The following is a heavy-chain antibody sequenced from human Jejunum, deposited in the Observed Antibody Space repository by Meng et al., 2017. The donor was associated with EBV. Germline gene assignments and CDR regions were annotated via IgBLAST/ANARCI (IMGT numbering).Heavy chain of an antibody. CDR1: GDSISSSNW. CDR2: IYHSGST. D-gene: IGHD3-3*01. Sequence: QVQLQEPGPGRVKPSGTLSLTCAVSGDSISSSNWWSWVRQPPGKGLEWIGEIYHSGSTNYNPSLKSRVTISVDKSKNQFSLKLSSVTAADTAVYYCARYGSGYFPALWYWGQGTLVTVSS. V-gene: IGHV4-4*02. CDR3: ARYGSGYFPALWY. J-gene: IGHJ4*02.